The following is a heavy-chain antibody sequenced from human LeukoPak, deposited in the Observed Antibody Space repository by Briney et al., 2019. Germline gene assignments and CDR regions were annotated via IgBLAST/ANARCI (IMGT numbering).Heavy chain of an antibody. CDR3: ARRAAAARGPGNWFDP. Sequence: SETLSLTCTVSGGSISSHYWSWIRQPPGKGLEWIGYIYYSGSTNYNPSLKSRVTISVDTSKNQFSLKPSSVTAADTAVYYCARRAAAARGPGNWFDPWGQGTLVTVSS. D-gene: IGHD6-13*01. CDR1: GGSISSHY. CDR2: IYYSGST. J-gene: IGHJ5*02. V-gene: IGHV4-59*11.